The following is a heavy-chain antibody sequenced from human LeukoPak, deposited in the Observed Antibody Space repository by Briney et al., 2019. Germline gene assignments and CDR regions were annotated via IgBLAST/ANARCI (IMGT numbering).Heavy chain of an antibody. CDR2: IYPRGNT. V-gene: IGHV4-30-2*01. CDR1: GGSISSGSYS. Sequence: SETLSLTCAVSGGSISSGSYSWGWIRQPPGKGLEWIGYIYPRGNTYYNPSLKSRVFLSLDKSANQFSLNLSSVTAADTAVYYCARFSPRAMGNYLDFWGQGTLVTVSS. D-gene: IGHD7-27*01. CDR3: ARFSPRAMGNYLDF. J-gene: IGHJ4*02.